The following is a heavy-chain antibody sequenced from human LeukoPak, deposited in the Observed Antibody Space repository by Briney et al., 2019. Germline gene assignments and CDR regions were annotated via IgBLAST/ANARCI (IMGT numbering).Heavy chain of an antibody. Sequence: PSETLSLTCTVSGGSINSNSYYWGWIRQPPGKGLEWIGSIFYTGHTYYNPSLKSRVTILLDTSKNHFSLKLSSVTAADTAVCYCASLKEYYYGSGQDYWGQGTLVTVSS. CDR2: IFYTGHT. D-gene: IGHD3-10*01. V-gene: IGHV4-39*02. CDR1: GGSINSNSYY. J-gene: IGHJ4*02. CDR3: ASLKEYYYGSGQDY.